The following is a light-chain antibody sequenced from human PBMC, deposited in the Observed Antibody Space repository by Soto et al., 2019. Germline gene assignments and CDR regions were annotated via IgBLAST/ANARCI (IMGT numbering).Light chain of an antibody. V-gene: IGLV2-14*01. J-gene: IGLJ3*02. CDR3: SSFTTSSTGV. CDR2: EVI. Sequence: QSALTQPASVSGSPGQSITISCTGTSSDVGNYNYVSWYQQHPGKAPKLMIYEVISRPSEVSNRFSGSKSGNTASLTISGLQTEDEADYYCSSFTTSSTGVFGGGTKLTVL. CDR1: SSDVGNYNY.